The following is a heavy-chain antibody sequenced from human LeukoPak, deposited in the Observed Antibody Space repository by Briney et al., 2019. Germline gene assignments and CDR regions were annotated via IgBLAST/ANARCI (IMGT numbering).Heavy chain of an antibody. D-gene: IGHD3-16*01. J-gene: IGHJ4*02. V-gene: IGHV3-48*03. Sequence: GGSLRLSCATSGLTFSTYEMNWVRQAPGKGLECISYISSSGDTMYYADSVRGRFTISRDNAENSLSLQMNSLRADDTAVYYCAKTHVWGSGRGFDYWGQGTLVTVSS. CDR3: AKTHVWGSGRGFDY. CDR2: ISSSGDTM. CDR1: GLTFSTYE.